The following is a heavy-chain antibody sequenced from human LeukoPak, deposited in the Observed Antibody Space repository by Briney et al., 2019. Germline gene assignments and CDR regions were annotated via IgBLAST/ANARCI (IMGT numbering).Heavy chain of an antibody. CDR1: GFTFSSYC. CDR2: IKEDGSEE. CDR3: ARDPYGDYYYFDY. V-gene: IGHV3-7*01. D-gene: IGHD4-17*01. J-gene: IGHJ4*02. Sequence: GGSLRLSCVASGFTFSSYCMTWVRQAPGKGLEWVANIKEDGSEEYYVDSVKGRFTISRNNAKNSLYLQMNSLRAGDTAFYYCARDPYGDYYYFDYWGQGTLVTVSS.